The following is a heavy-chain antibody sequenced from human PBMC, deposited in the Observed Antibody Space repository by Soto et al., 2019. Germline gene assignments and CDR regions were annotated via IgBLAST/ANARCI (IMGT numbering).Heavy chain of an antibody. Sequence: PSLTLCVTCTVSDGSIGSYYWSCIRQPPGKGLEWIGYIYYSGSTNYNPSLKSRVTISVDTSKNQFSLKLSSVTAADTAVYYCARVSLVLRYFDWFEYFQHWGQGTLVTVSS. D-gene: IGHD3-9*01. J-gene: IGHJ1*01. V-gene: IGHV4-59*12. CDR3: ARVSLVLRYFDWFEYFQH. CDR2: IYYSGST. CDR1: DGSIGSYY.